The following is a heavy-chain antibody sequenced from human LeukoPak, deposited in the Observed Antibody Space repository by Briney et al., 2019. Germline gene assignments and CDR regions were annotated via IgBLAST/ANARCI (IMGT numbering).Heavy chain of an antibody. V-gene: IGHV3-21*01. D-gene: IGHD1-14*01. Sequence: GGSLRLSCAASGFTFSSYAMHWVRQAPGKGLEWVSSISSSSSYIYYADSVKGRFTISRDNAKNSLYLQMNSLRAEDTAVYYCARGNRGPNDYWGQGTLVTVSS. CDR3: ARGNRGPNDY. CDR1: GFTFSSYA. J-gene: IGHJ4*02. CDR2: ISSSSSYI.